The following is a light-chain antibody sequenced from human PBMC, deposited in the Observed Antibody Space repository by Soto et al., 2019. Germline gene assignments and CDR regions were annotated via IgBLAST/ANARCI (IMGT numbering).Light chain of an antibody. Sequence: EIVLTQSPGTLSLSPGERATLSCRASQSLSSSYLAWYQQKPGQAPRLLIYGASSRATGIPDRLSGSGSATDFTLTISRLEPEDFAVYYCQQYGTSPPLTFGGGTKVEIK. CDR1: QSLSSSY. V-gene: IGKV3-20*01. CDR2: GAS. CDR3: QQYGTSPPLT. J-gene: IGKJ4*01.